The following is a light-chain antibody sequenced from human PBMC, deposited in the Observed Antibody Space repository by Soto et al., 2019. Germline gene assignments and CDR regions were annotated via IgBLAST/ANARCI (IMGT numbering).Light chain of an antibody. J-gene: IGLJ1*01. CDR1: SSDIGAYDY. CDR3: LSFTNTSTHV. V-gene: IGLV2-14*01. Sequence: QSVLTQPACLSGSPGQSITISCTGTSSDIGAYDYVSWFQQHPGKAPKLMISEVNNRPSGVSNRFSGSKSGNTAYLTISGLQVEDEAEYFCLSFTNTSTHVFRTGNKLPXL. CDR2: EVN.